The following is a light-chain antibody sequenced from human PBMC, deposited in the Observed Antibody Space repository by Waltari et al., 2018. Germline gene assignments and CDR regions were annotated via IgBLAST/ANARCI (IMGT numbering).Light chain of an antibody. CDR2: SNN. V-gene: IGLV1-47*02. CDR1: SSNIGSNF. Sequence: QSVLTQPPSASGTPGQRVTISCSGSSSNIGSNFVYWYQQLPGPAPKLLIYSNNQRPSVLPYRFAGSKSGTAASLTISGLRSEDGADYYCAAWDDSVGGVFGGGTKLTVL. J-gene: IGLJ3*02. CDR3: AAWDDSVGGV.